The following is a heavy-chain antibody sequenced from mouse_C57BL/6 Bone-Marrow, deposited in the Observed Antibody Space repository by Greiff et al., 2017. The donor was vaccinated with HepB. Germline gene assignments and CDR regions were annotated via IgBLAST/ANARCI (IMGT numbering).Heavy chain of an antibody. D-gene: IGHD4-1*01. J-gene: IGHJ2*01. CDR2: INPSTGGT. V-gene: IGHV1-42*01. CDR3: ARKGLGNFDY. Sequence: EVKLQESGPELVKPGASVKISCKASGYSFTGYYMNWVKQSPEKSLEWIGEINPSTGGTTYNQKFKAKATLTVDKSSSTAYMQLKSLTSEDSAVYYCARKGLGNFDYWGQGTTLTVSS. CDR1: GYSFTGYY.